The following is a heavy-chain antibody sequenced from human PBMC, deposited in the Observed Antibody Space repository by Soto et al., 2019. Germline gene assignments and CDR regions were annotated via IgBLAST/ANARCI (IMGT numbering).Heavy chain of an antibody. Sequence: EVKLLESGGDLVQPGGSLRLSCVTSGFNFVNYAMSWVRQAPGKGPEWVSSIGGGEGITYYADSVRGRFTISRDSSTNTVFLQMNDLRGEDTAIYFCAKDRFTSAIRKHWGFDFWGRGTRVSVSS. CDR2: IGGGEGIT. V-gene: IGHV3-23*01. CDR3: AKDRFTSAIRKHWGFDF. J-gene: IGHJ2*01. CDR1: GFNFVNYA. D-gene: IGHD7-27*01.